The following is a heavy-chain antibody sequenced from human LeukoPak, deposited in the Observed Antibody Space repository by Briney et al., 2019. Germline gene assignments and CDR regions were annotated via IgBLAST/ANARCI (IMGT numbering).Heavy chain of an antibody. D-gene: IGHD1-26*01. Sequence: ASVKVSFKASGYTFTGYYMHWVRQAPGQGLEWMGWINPNSGGTNYAQKFQGRVTMTRDTSISTAYMELSRLRSDDTAVYYCAREAYSGSENWFDPWGQGTLVTVSS. CDR1: GYTFTGYY. CDR2: INPNSGGT. J-gene: IGHJ5*02. CDR3: AREAYSGSENWFDP. V-gene: IGHV1-2*02.